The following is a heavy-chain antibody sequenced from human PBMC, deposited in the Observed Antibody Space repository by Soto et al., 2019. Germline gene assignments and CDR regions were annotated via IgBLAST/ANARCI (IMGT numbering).Heavy chain of an antibody. CDR3: ASYSGSYFPVGHDR. Sequence: RLSCAASGFTFTRYSMNWVRQAPGKGLEWVSSISSTEIHYVESVKGRFTIFRDNAKKSLYLQMNSLRAEDTAVYFCASYSGSYFPVGHDRWGQGTLVTVSS. D-gene: IGHD1-26*01. J-gene: IGHJ5*02. CDR2: ISSTEI. V-gene: IGHV3-21*01. CDR1: GFTFTRYS.